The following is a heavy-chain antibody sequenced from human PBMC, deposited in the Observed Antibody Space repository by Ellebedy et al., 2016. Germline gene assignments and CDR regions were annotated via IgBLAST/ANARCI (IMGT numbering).Heavy chain of an antibody. V-gene: IGHV3-48*04. Sequence: GESLKISXAASGFTFSSYSMNWVRQAPGKGLEWVSYISSSGSTIYYADSVKGRFTISRDNAKNSLYLQMNSLRAEDTAVYYCARDYYSDYWGQGTLVTVSS. CDR3: ARDYYSDY. CDR2: ISSSGSTI. CDR1: GFTFSSYS. J-gene: IGHJ4*02.